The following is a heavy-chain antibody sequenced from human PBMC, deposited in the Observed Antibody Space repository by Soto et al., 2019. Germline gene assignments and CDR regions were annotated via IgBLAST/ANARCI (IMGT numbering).Heavy chain of an antibody. CDR1: GGSFSGYY. CDR2: INHSGST. CDR3: ASSHTWLRKIVY. J-gene: IGHJ4*02. V-gene: IGHV4-34*01. D-gene: IGHD5-12*01. Sequence: PSETLSLTCAVYGGSFSGYYWSWIRQPPGKGLEWIGEINHSGSTNYNPSLKSRVTISVDTSKNQFSLKLSSVTAADTAVYYCASSHTWLRKIVYWGQGTLVTVS.